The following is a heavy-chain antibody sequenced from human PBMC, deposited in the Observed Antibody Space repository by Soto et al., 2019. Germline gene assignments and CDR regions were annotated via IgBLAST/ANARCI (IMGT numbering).Heavy chain of an antibody. J-gene: IGHJ4*02. CDR3: ARDYYKYYDSSGYYRSPAY. CDR1: GFTFSSYA. D-gene: IGHD3-22*01. V-gene: IGHV3-30-3*01. CDR2: ISYDRSDK. Sequence: GGSLRLSCAASGFTFSSYAMHWVRQAPGKGLEWVALISYDRSDKDYADTVKSRFTISRDNSRNTFFLQLNSLRSGDTAVFYCARDYYKYYDSSGYYRSPAYWGQGTLVT.